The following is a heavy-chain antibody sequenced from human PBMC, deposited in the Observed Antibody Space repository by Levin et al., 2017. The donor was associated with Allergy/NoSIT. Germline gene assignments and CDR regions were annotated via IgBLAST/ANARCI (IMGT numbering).Heavy chain of an antibody. CDR1: GFTFSTYP. Sequence: LSLTCAASGFTFSTYPMSWVRQAPGKGLEWVSTISASSDAKYYADSVKGRFTISRDNSKNTLYLQMSGLRAEDTAVFYCAKDDGFKWEIREDFDYWGQGTLVTVSS. D-gene: IGHD1-26*01. V-gene: IGHV3-23*01. CDR2: ISASSDAK. CDR3: AKDDGFKWEIREDFDY. J-gene: IGHJ4*02.